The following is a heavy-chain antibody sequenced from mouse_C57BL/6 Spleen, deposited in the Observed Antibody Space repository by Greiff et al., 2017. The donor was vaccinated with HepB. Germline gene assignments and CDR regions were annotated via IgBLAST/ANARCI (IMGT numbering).Heavy chain of an antibody. Sequence: QVQLQQSGAELVKPGASVKMSCKASGYTFTSYWITWVKQRPGQGLEWIGDIYPGSGSTNYNEKFKSKATLTVDTTASTAYMQLSSLTSEDSAVYYCGRRGLGRPYFDYWGQGTTLTVSS. V-gene: IGHV1-55*01. J-gene: IGHJ2*01. CDR3: GRRGLGRPYFDY. D-gene: IGHD4-1*01. CDR1: GYTFTSYW. CDR2: IYPGSGST.